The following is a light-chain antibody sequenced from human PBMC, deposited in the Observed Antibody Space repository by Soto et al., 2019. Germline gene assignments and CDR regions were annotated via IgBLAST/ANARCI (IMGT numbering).Light chain of an antibody. J-gene: IGLJ2*01. CDR3: ATWDLTLSAGVL. CDR1: SSNIGKNS. V-gene: IGLV1-51*01. Sequence: QSVLTQPPSVSAAPGQRVSISCSGGSSNIGKNSVSWYQQLPATAPKLLIYDVHQRPSGIPDRFSASKSGTSATLDITGLQPADEADYYCATWDLTLSAGVLFGGGTKLTVL. CDR2: DVH.